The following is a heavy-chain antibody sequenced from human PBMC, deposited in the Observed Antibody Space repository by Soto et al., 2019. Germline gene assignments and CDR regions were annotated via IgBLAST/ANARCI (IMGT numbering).Heavy chain of an antibody. D-gene: IGHD6-13*01. CDR3: AQTYSGIYYYMDV. Sequence: GGSLRLSCAASGFTFSSYTMSWVRQAPGKGLEWVSAISGSGGSTYYADSVKGRFTISRDNSKNTLYLQMNSLRAEDTAVYYCAQTYSGIYYYMDVWGKGTTVTVSS. CDR1: GFTFSSYT. J-gene: IGHJ6*03. CDR2: ISGSGGST. V-gene: IGHV3-23*01.